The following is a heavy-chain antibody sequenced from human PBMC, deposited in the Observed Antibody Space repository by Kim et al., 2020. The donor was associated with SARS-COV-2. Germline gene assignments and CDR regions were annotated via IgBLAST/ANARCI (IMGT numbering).Heavy chain of an antibody. Sequence: SETLSLTCTVSGGSISSYYWSWIRQTPGKGLEWIGYIYYSGSTHYNPSLKSRVTISVDTSKNQFSLKLSSLTAADTAVYYCARVLGSGYDSGFDYWGQGTLVTLSS. J-gene: IGHJ4*02. D-gene: IGHD5-12*01. CDR1: GGSISSYY. V-gene: IGHV4-59*12. CDR3: ARVLGSGYDSGFDY. CDR2: IYYSGST.